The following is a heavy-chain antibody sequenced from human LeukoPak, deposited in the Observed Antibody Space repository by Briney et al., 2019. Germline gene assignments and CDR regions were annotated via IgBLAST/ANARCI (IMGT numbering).Heavy chain of an antibody. Sequence: GGSLRLSCAASGFTFDDYAMQWVRQAPGKGLEWVSGISWNSGSIGYADSVKGRFTISRDNAKNSLYLQMNSLRAEGTALYYCAKDRWRYSSSFLSFDYWGQGTLVTVSS. D-gene: IGHD6-13*01. CDR2: ISWNSGSI. V-gene: IGHV3-9*01. CDR1: GFTFDDYA. CDR3: AKDRWRYSSSFLSFDY. J-gene: IGHJ4*02.